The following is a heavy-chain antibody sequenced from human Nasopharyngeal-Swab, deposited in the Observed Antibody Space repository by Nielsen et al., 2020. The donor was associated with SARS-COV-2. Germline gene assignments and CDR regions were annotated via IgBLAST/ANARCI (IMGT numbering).Heavy chain of an antibody. CDR1: GFTLSAYV. CDR3: AKGYHVNAYYFDY. CDR2: IVNNGVNT. V-gene: IGHV3-23*01. Sequence: GESLKISCAASGFTLSAYVMSWVRQAPGKGLEWVSGIVNNGVNTYYEDSVKGRLTISRDNSKNTLYLQMNSLRAEDTALYYCAKGYHVNAYYFDYWGQGSLVTVSS. J-gene: IGHJ4*02. D-gene: IGHD1-1*01.